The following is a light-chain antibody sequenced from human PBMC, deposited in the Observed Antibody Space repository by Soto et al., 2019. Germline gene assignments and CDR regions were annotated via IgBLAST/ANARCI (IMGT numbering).Light chain of an antibody. CDR3: QQYNNWPRT. Sequence: MTQSPATLSVSPGERATLSCSASQSVSSNLAWYQQKPGQAPRLLIYGASTRATGIPARFSGSGSGTEFTLTISSLQSEDFAVYYCQQYNNWPRTFGQGTKVDIK. V-gene: IGKV3-15*01. CDR1: QSVSSN. CDR2: GAS. J-gene: IGKJ1*01.